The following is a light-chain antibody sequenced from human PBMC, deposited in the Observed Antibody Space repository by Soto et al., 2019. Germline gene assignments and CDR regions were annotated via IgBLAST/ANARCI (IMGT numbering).Light chain of an antibody. V-gene: IGLV2-14*01. Sequence: QSALTQPASVSGSPGQSITISCTGTSSDVGVYNSVSWYVHHPGKAPKLIIFEVSSRPSGVSDRFSGSKSGNTASLTISGLQAEDEAAYYCTSYTKRNTVVFGTGTKLTVL. CDR3: TSYTKRNTVV. J-gene: IGLJ1*01. CDR2: EVS. CDR1: SSDVGVYNS.